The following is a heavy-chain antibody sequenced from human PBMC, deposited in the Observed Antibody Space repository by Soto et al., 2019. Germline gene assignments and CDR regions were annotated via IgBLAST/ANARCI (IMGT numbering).Heavy chain of an antibody. Sequence: PSETLSLTCTVSGGSISSGGYYWSWIRQHPGKGLEWIGYIYYSGSTYYNPSLKSRVTISVDTSKNQFSLKLSSVTAADTAVYYCARDGDGGNSEVGYYFDYWGQGTLVTVSS. J-gene: IGHJ4*02. D-gene: IGHD2-21*02. CDR1: GGSISSGGYY. V-gene: IGHV4-31*03. CDR3: ARDGDGGNSEVGYYFDY. CDR2: IYYSGST.